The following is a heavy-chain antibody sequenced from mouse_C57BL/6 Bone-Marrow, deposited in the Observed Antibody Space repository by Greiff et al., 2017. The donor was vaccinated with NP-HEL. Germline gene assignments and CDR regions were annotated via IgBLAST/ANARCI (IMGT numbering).Heavy chain of an antibody. V-gene: IGHV1-61*01. J-gene: IGHJ3*01. Sequence: QVQLQQPGAELVRPGSSVKLSCKASGYTFTSYWMDWVKQRPGQGLEWIGNIYPSDSETHYNQKFKDKATLTVDKSSSTAYMQLSSLTSEDSAVYSCARPLRLPSFAYWGQGTLVTVSA. CDR1: GYTFTSYW. D-gene: IGHD3-2*02. CDR3: ARPLRLPSFAY. CDR2: IYPSDSET.